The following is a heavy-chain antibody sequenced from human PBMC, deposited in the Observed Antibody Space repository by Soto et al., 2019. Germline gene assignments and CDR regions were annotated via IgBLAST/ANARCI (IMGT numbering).Heavy chain of an antibody. CDR2: INHSGST. Sequence: VQLQQWGAGLLKPSETLSLTCAVYGGSFSGYYWSWIRQPPGKGLEWIGEINHSGSTNYNPSLKSRVTISVDTSKNQFSLKLSSVTAADTAVYYCAAALRRMVRGVIIRGNFDYWGQGTLVTVSS. V-gene: IGHV4-34*01. CDR1: GGSFSGYY. D-gene: IGHD3-10*01. CDR3: AAALRRMVRGVIIRGNFDY. J-gene: IGHJ4*02.